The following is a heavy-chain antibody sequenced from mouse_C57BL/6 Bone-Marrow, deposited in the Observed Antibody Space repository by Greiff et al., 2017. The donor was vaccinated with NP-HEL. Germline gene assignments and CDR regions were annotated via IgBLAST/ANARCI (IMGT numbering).Heavy chain of an antibody. J-gene: IGHJ1*03. CDR3: ARFPSYYDYDGWYFDV. CDR1: GYTFTDYY. Sequence: VQLQQSGPVLVKPGASVKMSCKASGYTFTDYYMNWVKQSHGKSLEWIGVINPYNGGTSYNQKFKGKATLTVDKSSSTAYMELNSLTSEDSAVYYCARFPSYYDYDGWYFDVWGTGTTVTVSS. CDR2: INPYNGGT. V-gene: IGHV1-19*01. D-gene: IGHD2-4*01.